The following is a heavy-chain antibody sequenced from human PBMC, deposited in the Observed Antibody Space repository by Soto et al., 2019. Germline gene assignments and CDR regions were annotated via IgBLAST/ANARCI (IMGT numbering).Heavy chain of an antibody. J-gene: IGHJ4*02. Sequence: QVQLVQSGAEVKKPGSSVKVSCKASGGTFSSYAISWVRQAPGQGLEWMGGIIPIFGTPNYAQKLQGRVTITADESTSTAYMELSSLRSEDTAVYYCATHPSPSFMLDPPDYWGQGTLVTVSS. D-gene: IGHD3-16*01. V-gene: IGHV1-69*01. CDR1: GGTFSSYA. CDR3: ATHPSPSFMLDPPDY. CDR2: IIPIFGTP.